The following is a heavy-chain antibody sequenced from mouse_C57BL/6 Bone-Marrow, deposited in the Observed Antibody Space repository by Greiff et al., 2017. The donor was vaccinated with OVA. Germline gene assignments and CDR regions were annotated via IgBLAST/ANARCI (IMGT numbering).Heavy chain of an antibody. Sequence: QVQLQQSGPELVKPGASVKISCKASGYAFSSSWMNWVKQRPGKGLEWIGRIYPGDGDTNYNGKFKGKATLTADKSSSTAYMPLSSLTSEDSAVYFCASMVTTRYFDVWGTGTTVTVSS. CDR2: IYPGDGDT. J-gene: IGHJ1*03. CDR1: GYAFSSSW. V-gene: IGHV1-82*01. D-gene: IGHD2-2*01. CDR3: ASMVTTRYFDV.